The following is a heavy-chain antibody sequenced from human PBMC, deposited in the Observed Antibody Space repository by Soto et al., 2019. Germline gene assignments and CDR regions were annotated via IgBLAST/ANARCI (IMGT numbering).Heavy chain of an antibody. Sequence: ASVKVSCKDSGYTFTSYDINWVRQAPGQGLEWMGWMNPNSGDTGYAQKFQGRVTMTRNTAISIAYMELSNLRSEDTAVYYCARGRTARNWLDPWGQGTQVTAPQ. J-gene: IGHJ5*02. V-gene: IGHV1-8*01. CDR3: ARGRTARNWLDP. CDR1: GYTFTSYD. CDR2: MNPNSGDT.